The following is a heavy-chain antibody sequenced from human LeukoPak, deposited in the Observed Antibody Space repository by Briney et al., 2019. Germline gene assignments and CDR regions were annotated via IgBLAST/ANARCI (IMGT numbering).Heavy chain of an antibody. CDR3: ARGQVSIAAAVSYFDY. J-gene: IGHJ4*02. CDR1: GGSISSYY. D-gene: IGHD6-13*01. CDR2: INHSGST. V-gene: IGHV4-34*01. Sequence: NASETLSLTCTVSGGSISSYYWSWIRQPPGKGLEWIGEINHSGSTNYNPSLKSRVTISVDTSKNQFSLKLSSVTAADTAVYYCARGQVSIAAAVSYFDYWGQGTLVTVSS.